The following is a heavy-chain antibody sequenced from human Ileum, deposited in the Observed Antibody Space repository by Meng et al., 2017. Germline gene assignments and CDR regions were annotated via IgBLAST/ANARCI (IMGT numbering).Heavy chain of an antibody. CDR2: IFDTGPP. CDR1: GGSISSGDYY. D-gene: IGHD1-26*01. J-gene: IGHJ5*02. V-gene: IGHV4-30-4*01. Sequence: VQLQESGSGLVKSAQTLSLTCIASGGSISSGDYYWSWIRQPPGKGLEWIGYIFDTGPPSYSPPLRSRLSISMDTSKNQFSLRLTSVSAADTAVYYCAASLDGNRFDPWGQGTLVTVSS. CDR3: AASLDGNRFDP.